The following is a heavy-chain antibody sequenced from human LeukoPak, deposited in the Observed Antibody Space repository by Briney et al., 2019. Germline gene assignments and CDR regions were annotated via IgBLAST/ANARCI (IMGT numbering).Heavy chain of an antibody. CDR2: VYPRGSDT. J-gene: IGHJ4*02. Sequence: GESLKISCKASGDNFTSHWIVWVRQVPGKGLEWMGFVYPRGSDTRYSPSFQGQVTISADKSISTAYLQWSSLKASDTAMYYCARREDSSGYYYWGQGTLVTVSS. CDR3: ARREDSSGYYY. D-gene: IGHD3-22*01. V-gene: IGHV5-51*01. CDR1: GDNFTSHW.